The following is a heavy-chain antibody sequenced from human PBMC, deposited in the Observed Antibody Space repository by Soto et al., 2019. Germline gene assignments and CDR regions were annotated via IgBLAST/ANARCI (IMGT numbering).Heavy chain of an antibody. CDR2: IYPGDSDT. Sequence: ASVKVSCKGSGYSFTSYWIGWVRQMPGKGLEWMGIIYPGDSDTRYSPSFQGQVTISADKSISTAYLQWSSLKASDTAMYYCARSSRGSSWYPSTPTFDYWGQGTLVTVSS. CDR3: ARSSRGSSWYPSTPTFDY. J-gene: IGHJ4*02. D-gene: IGHD6-13*01. V-gene: IGHV5-51*01. CDR1: GYSFTSYW.